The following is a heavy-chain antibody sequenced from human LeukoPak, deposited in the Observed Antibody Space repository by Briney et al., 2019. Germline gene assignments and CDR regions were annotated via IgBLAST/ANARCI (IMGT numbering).Heavy chain of an antibody. D-gene: IGHD3-16*01. CDR2: IIPIFGTA. J-gene: IGHJ4*02. CDR1: GYTFTSYY. Sequence: ASVKVSCKASGYTFTSYYMHWVRQAPGQGLEWMGRIIPIFGTANYAQKFQGRVTITTDESTSTAYMELSSLRSEDTAVYYCARESTFGGVLFDYWGQGTLVTVSS. V-gene: IGHV1-69*05. CDR3: ARESTFGGVLFDY.